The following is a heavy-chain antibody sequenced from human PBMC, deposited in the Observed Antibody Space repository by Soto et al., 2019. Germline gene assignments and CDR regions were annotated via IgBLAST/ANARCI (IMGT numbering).Heavy chain of an antibody. CDR3: ARDPGRDLKRLGDAFDI. V-gene: IGHV3-64*01. CDR2: ISSNGGST. D-gene: IGHD3-16*01. J-gene: IGHJ3*02. Sequence: GGSLRLSCAASGFTFISYAMHWVLQAPWKGLEYVSAISSNGGSTYYANSVKGRFTISRDNSKNTLYLQMGSLRAEDMAVYYRARDPGRDLKRLGDAFDIWGQGTMVTVSS. CDR1: GFTFISYA.